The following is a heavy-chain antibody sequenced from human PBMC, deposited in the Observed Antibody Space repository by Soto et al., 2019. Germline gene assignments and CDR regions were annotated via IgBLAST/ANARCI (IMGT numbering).Heavy chain of an antibody. D-gene: IGHD3-9*01. Sequence: PSETLSLTCTVSGGSISSGGYYWSWIRQHPGKGLEWIGYIYYSGSTYYNPSLKSRVTISVDTSKNQFSLKLSSVTAADTAVYYCARDFEDYFDYWGQGTLVTVSS. CDR3: ARDFEDYFDY. V-gene: IGHV4-31*03. CDR2: IYYSGST. CDR1: GGSISSGGYY. J-gene: IGHJ4*02.